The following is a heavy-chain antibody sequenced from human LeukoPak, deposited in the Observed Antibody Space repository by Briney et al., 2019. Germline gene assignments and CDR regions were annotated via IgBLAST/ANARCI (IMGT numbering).Heavy chain of an antibody. V-gene: IGHV1-18*01. J-gene: IGHJ4*02. Sequence: ASVKVSCKASGYTFTSYGISWVRQAPGQGLEWMGWISAYNGNTNYAQKLQGRVTMTTDTSTSTAYMELRSLRSDDTAVYYCARSYYDFWSGYYTGWYFDYWGQGTLVTVSS. D-gene: IGHD3-3*01. CDR3: ARSYYDFWSGYYTGWYFDY. CDR1: GYTFTSYG. CDR2: ISAYNGNT.